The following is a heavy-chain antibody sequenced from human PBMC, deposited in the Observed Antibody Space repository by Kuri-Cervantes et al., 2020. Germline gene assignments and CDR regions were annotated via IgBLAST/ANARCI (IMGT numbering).Heavy chain of an antibody. CDR1: GYTFTSYG. J-gene: IGHJ6*02. Sequence: ASVKVSCKASGYTFTSYGISWVRQAPGQGLEWMGWISPYNGNTDYAQKLQGRVTMTTDTSTSTAYMELRSLRSDDTAVYYCARVGLGSGYYYGTDIANSYYYYGMDVWGQGTTVTVSS. CDR2: ISPYNGNT. CDR3: ARVGLGSGYYYGTDIANSYYYYGMDV. V-gene: IGHV1-18*01. D-gene: IGHD3-22*01.